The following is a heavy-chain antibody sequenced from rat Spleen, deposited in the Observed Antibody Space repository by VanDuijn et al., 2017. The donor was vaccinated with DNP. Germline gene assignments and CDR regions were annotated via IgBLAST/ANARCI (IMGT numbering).Heavy chain of an antibody. V-gene: IGHV5-58*01. CDR3: AKPDY. CDR2: INDDGGTT. CDR1: GFTFSNSW. Sequence: EVQLVETGGGLVQPGRSLKLSCVASGFTFSNSWMYWIRQAPGKGLEWIGSINDDGGTTYYPDSVKGRFTVSRDNAKSTLYLQMDSLRSEDTATYFCAKPDYWGQGVMVTVSS. J-gene: IGHJ2*01.